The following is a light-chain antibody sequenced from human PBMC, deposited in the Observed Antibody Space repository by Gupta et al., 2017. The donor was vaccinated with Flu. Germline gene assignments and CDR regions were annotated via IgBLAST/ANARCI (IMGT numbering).Light chain of an antibody. V-gene: IGKV3-11*01. CDR2: DAS. Sequence: VLPQSPATLSLSPGERATLSCRASQSVGTFLAWYQQRPGQPPRLLIDDASTRATGIPARFGGRGSGTDFALTISGLETEDFAGYYGQHRKEWPPAGTCGQGTKLEIK. CDR1: QSVGTF. J-gene: IGKJ2*02. CDR3: QHRKEWPPAGT.